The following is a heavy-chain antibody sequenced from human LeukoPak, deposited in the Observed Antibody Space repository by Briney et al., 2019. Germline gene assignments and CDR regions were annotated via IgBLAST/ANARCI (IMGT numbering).Heavy chain of an antibody. CDR2: IIPILGIA. CDR3: ARDSPYYGSGSSNYYGMDV. D-gene: IGHD3-10*01. V-gene: IGHV1-69*04. J-gene: IGHJ6*02. CDR1: GGTFSSYA. Sequence: ASVKVSCKASGGTFSSYAISWVRQAPGQGLEWMGRIIPILGIANYAQKFQGRVTITADKSTSTAYMELSSLRSEDTAVYYCARDSPYYGSGSSNYYGMDVWGQGTTVTVSS.